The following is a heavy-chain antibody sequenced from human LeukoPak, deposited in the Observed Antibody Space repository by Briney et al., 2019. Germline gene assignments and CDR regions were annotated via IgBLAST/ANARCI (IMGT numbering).Heavy chain of an antibody. CDR1: GYTFTSYG. CDR2: ISAYNGNT. V-gene: IGHV1-18*01. J-gene: IGHJ4*02. D-gene: IGHD1-26*01. CDR3: ARGTTTPTEFDY. Sequence: GSVNVSCKASGYTFTSYGISWVRQAPGQGLEWMGWISAYNGNTNYAQKLQGRVTMTTDTSTSTAYMELRSLRSDDTAVYYCARGTTTPTEFDYWGQGTLVTVSS.